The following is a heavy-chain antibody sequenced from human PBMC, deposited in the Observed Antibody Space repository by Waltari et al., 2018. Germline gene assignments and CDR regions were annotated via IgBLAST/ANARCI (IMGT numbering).Heavy chain of an antibody. CDR1: DYTFTSSY. Sequence: QVQLVQSGAEVKKPGASVKISCKTSDYTFTSSYIHWVRQAPGPGLEWMGIINPSGGNTIDAQKFQGRVTMTRDTSTSTVYMELSSLRSEDTAVYYCVRDTGALWMDVWGQGTTVTVSS. V-gene: IGHV1-46*01. CDR3: VRDTGALWMDV. CDR2: INPSGGNT. J-gene: IGHJ6*02. D-gene: IGHD2-21*01.